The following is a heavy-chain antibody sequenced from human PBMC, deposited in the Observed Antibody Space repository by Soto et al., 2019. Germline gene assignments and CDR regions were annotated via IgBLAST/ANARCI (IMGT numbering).Heavy chain of an antibody. J-gene: IGHJ6*02. CDR2: IYYSGST. D-gene: IGHD2-21*01. CDR1: GGSLSSYY. CDR3: ARRLVVEYYYYYYGMDV. Sequence: PSETLSLTCTVSGGSLSSYYWSWIRQPAGKGLEWIGSIYYSGSTYYNPSLKSRVTISVDTSKNQFSLKLSSVTAADTAVYYCARRLVVEYYYYYYGMDVWGQGTTVTVSS. V-gene: IGHV4-59*05.